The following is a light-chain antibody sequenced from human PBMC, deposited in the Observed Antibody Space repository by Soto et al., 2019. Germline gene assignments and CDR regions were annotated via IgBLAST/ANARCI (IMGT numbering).Light chain of an antibody. Sequence: DLQMTQSPSSLSASVGDRVTITCRASQGIRKDLGWYQQKPGKAPKRLIYAASSLQSGVPSRFSGSGSGTEFTLTISSLQPEDYATYYGLQQNSYPLTFGGGTKVEIK. V-gene: IGKV1-17*01. CDR1: QGIRKD. CDR2: AAS. CDR3: LQQNSYPLT. J-gene: IGKJ4*01.